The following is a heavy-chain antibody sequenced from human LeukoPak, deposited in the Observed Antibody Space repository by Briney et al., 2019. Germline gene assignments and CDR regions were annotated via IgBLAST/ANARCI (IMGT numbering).Heavy chain of an antibody. J-gene: IGHJ5*02. CDR2: ISAYNGNT. CDR3: ARTVTVVTPAYNWFDP. Sequence: SVKVSCKASGYTFTSYGISWVRQAPGQGLEWMGWISAYNGNTNYAQKLEGRVTMTTDTSTSTAYMELRSLRSDDTAVYYCARTVTVVTPAYNWFDPWGQGTLVTVSS. V-gene: IGHV1-18*01. D-gene: IGHD4-23*01. CDR1: GYTFTSYG.